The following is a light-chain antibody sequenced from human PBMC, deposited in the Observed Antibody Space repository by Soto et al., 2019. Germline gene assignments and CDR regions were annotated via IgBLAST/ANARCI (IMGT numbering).Light chain of an antibody. CDR2: GTS. J-gene: IGKJ3*01. Sequence: ILTQSPATLSLSPGERATLYCRASQSISNSYLFWYQQKPGQAPRLLIYGTSSRATGVPDRFSGSGSGTDFTLTISRLEPEDVAVYYCQHYGSSPLFTFGPGTKVDFK. CDR1: QSISNSY. V-gene: IGKV3-20*01. CDR3: QHYGSSPLFT.